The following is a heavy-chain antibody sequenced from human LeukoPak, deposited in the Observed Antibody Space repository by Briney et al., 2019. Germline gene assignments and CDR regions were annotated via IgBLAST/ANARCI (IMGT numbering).Heavy chain of an antibody. Sequence: GASVKVSCKASGYAFTSYDISWVRQAPGQGLEWMGWISVYNGNTNYAQKLQGRVTMTTDTSTSTVYMEVRSLRSDDTAVYYCARGKGNYGDPASFDYWGQGTLVTVSS. D-gene: IGHD4-17*01. CDR1: GYAFTSYD. CDR3: ARGKGNYGDPASFDY. CDR2: ISVYNGNT. V-gene: IGHV1-18*01. J-gene: IGHJ4*02.